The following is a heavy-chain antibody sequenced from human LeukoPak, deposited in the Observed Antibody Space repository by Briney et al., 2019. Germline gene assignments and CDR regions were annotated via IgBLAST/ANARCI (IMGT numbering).Heavy chain of an antibody. Sequence: GGSLRLSCAASGFTFSSYAMSWVRQAPGKGLEWVSAISGSGGSTYYADSVKGRFTISRDNSKNTLYLRMNSLRAEDTAVYYCAKHRRSSYGIIDYWGQGTLVTVSS. CDR1: GFTFSSYA. J-gene: IGHJ4*02. CDR2: ISGSGGST. D-gene: IGHD1-26*01. V-gene: IGHV3-23*01. CDR3: AKHRRSSYGIIDY.